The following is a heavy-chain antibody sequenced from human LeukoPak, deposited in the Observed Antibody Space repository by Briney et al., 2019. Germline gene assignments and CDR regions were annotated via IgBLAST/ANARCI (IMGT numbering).Heavy chain of an antibody. D-gene: IGHD3-16*01. V-gene: IGHV3-21*01. CDR2: VSSSGTKI. J-gene: IGHJ3*02. CDR3: ARVPPGEAFDI. CDR1: GFTFSSHA. Sequence: PGGSLRLSCAASGFTFSSHAMNWVRQAPGKGLEWVSSVSSSGTKIFYADSVKGRFTISRDNAKNSLYLQMNSLRAEDTAVYYCARVPPGEAFDIWGQGTMVTVSS.